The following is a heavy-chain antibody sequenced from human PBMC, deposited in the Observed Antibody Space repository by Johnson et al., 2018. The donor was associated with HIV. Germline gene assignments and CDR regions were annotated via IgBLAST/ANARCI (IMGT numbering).Heavy chain of an antibody. CDR3: TTEDYRLTAFDM. V-gene: IGHV3-66*01. CDR1: GFTVSSNY. Sequence: VQLVESGGGLVQPGGSLRLSCAASGFTVSSNYMSWVRQAPGKGLEWVSVIYSGGSTYYEDSVKARFTISRDNSKNTLYLQMNSLKTEDTAVYYCTTEDYRLTAFDMWGQGTMVSVSS. D-gene: IGHD3-16*02. CDR2: IYSGGST. J-gene: IGHJ3*02.